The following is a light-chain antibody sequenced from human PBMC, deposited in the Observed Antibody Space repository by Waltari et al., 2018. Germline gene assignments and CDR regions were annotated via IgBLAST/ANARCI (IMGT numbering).Light chain of an antibody. CDR2: GAS. CDR1: QSVSSN. CDR3: QQYNNWPRGFT. Sequence: EIVMTQSPGPLPVSPGERATSACRARQSVSSNLAWYQQKPGQTPRFLISGASTRATGIPARFSGSGSGTEFTLTISSMQSEDFAVYYCQQYNNWPRGFTFGPGTKVDIK. V-gene: IGKV3-15*01. J-gene: IGKJ3*01.